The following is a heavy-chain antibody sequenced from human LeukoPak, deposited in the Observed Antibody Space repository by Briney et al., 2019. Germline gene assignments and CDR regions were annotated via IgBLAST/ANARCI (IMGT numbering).Heavy chain of an antibody. V-gene: IGHV5-51*01. CDR2: IYPGDSDT. D-gene: IGHD6-13*01. J-gene: IGHJ6*03. CDR1: GYSFTNYW. CDR3: ARQGAAAGLYYYYYMDV. Sequence: GESLKISCKGSGYSFTNYWIGWVRQMPGKGLEWMGIIYPGDSDTRYSPSFQGQVTISADKSISTAYLQWSSLKASDTAMYYCARQGAAAGLYYYYYMDVWGKGTTVTVSS.